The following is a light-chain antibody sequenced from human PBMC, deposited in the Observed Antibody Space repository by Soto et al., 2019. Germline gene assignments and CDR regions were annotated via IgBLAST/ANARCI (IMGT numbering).Light chain of an antibody. V-gene: IGKV3-15*01. Sequence: EIVMTQSPATLSVSPVERATRSCRASQSVSSNLAWYQQKPGQAPRLLIYGASTRATGIPARFSGSGSGTEFTLTISSLQSEDFAVYYCQQYNNWPQTFGQGTKVDIK. CDR1: QSVSSN. CDR3: QQYNNWPQT. J-gene: IGKJ1*01. CDR2: GAS.